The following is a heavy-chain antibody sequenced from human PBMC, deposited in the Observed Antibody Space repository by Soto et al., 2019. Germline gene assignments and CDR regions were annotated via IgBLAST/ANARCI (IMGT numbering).Heavy chain of an antibody. CDR1: GFTFSSYA. CDR3: AEPAFGVVSNYYYYGMDV. J-gene: IGHJ6*02. D-gene: IGHD3-3*01. Sequence: GGSLRLSCAASGFTFSSYAMSWVRQAPGKGLEWVSAISGSGGSTYYADSVKGRFTISRDNSKNTLYLQMNSLRAEDTAVYYCAEPAFGVVSNYYYYGMDVWGQGTTVTVSS. V-gene: IGHV3-23*01. CDR2: ISGSGGST.